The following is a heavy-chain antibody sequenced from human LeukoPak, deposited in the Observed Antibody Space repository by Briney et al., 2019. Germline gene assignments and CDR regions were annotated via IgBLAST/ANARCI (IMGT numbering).Heavy chain of an antibody. D-gene: IGHD3-22*01. CDR2: IIPIFGTA. J-gene: IGHJ3*02. CDR3: ASEVVVVRDAFDI. Sequence: ASVKVPCKASGGTFSSYAISWVRQAPGQGLEWMGGIIPIFGTANYAQKFQGRVTITTDESTSTAYMELSSLGSEDTAVYYCASEVVVVRDAFDIWGQGTMVTVSS. V-gene: IGHV1-69*05. CDR1: GGTFSSYA.